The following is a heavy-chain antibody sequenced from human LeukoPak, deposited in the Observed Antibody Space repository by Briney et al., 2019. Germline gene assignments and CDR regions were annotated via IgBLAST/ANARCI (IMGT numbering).Heavy chain of an antibody. D-gene: IGHD2-2*01. CDR3: AREGYCSSTSCYYYYYYMDV. CDR2: ISSSSRYI. J-gene: IGHJ6*03. Sequence: AGGSLRLSCAASGFTFSSYSMNWVRQAPGKGLEWVPSISSSSRYIYYAGSVKGRFTISRDNAKNSLYLQMNSLRDKDTAGYYCAREGYCSSTSCYYYYYYMDVWGKGTPVTVSS. V-gene: IGHV3-21*01. CDR1: GFTFSSYS.